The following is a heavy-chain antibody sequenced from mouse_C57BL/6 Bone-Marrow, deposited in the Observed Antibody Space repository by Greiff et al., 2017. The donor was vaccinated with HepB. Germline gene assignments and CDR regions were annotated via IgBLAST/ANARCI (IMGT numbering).Heavy chain of an antibody. V-gene: IGHV1-9*01. CDR1: GYTFTGYW. D-gene: IGHD1-1*01. CDR3: ARKEGLFITTPPWYFDV. Sequence: QVQLQQSGAELLKPGASVKLSCKATGYTFTGYWIEWVKQRPGHGLEWIGEILPGSGSTNYNEKFKGKATFTADTSSNTAYMQLSSLTTEDSAIYYCARKEGLFITTPPWYFDVWGTGTTVTVSS. CDR2: ILPGSGST. J-gene: IGHJ1*03.